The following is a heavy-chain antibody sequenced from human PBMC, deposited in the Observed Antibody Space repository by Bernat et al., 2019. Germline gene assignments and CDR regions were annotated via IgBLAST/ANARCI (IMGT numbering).Heavy chain of an antibody. V-gene: IGHV3-11*01. CDR2: ISSSGSTI. J-gene: IGHJ3*02. CDR1: GFTFSDYY. CDR3: ATQVNYYGSAAMGAFDI. D-gene: IGHD3-10*01. Sequence: QVQLLESGGGLVKPGGSLRLSCAASGFTFSDYYMSWIRQAPGKGLEWVSYISSSGSTIYYADSVKGRFTISRDNAKNSLYLQMNSLRAEDTAVYYCATQVNYYGSAAMGAFDIWGQGTMVTVSS.